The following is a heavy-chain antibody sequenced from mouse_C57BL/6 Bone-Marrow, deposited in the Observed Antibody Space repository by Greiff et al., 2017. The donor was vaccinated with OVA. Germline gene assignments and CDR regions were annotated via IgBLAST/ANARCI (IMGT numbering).Heavy chain of an antibody. Sequence: QVQLQQPGAELVMPGASVKLSCKASGYTFTSYWMHWVKQRPGQGLEWIGEIDPSDSYTNYNQKFKGKSTLTVDKSSSAAYMQLSSLTSEDSAVYYCAALYGNFLYWYFDVWGTGTTVTVSS. D-gene: IGHD2-1*01. J-gene: IGHJ1*03. CDR2: IDPSDSYT. V-gene: IGHV1-69*01. CDR1: GYTFTSYW. CDR3: AALYGNFLYWYFDV.